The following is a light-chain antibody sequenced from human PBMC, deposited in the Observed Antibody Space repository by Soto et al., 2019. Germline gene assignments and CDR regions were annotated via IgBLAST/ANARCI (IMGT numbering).Light chain of an antibody. J-gene: IGLJ2*01. CDR2: DND. CDR1: SSNIGNNY. Sequence: QSVLTQPPSVSAAPGQKVTISCSGSSSNIGNNYVFWYQQLPGTAPKLLIYDNDKRPSGIPDRFYGSKSGTSATLGIIGLQTGDEAYYSGATWDRSLSVGVFGGGIKVTVL. V-gene: IGLV1-51*01. CDR3: ATWDRSLSVGV.